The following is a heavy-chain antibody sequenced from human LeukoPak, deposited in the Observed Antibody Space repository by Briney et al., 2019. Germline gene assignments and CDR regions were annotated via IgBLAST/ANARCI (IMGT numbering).Heavy chain of an antibody. Sequence: SETLSLTCTVSGVSISSYYWSWIRQPPGKGLEWIGCIYTSGSTNYNPSLKSRVTISVDTSKNQFSLKLSSVTAADTAVYYCARVSSGYPEYYFDYWGQGTLVTVSS. J-gene: IGHJ4*02. CDR3: ARVSSGYPEYYFDY. CDR2: IYTSGST. V-gene: IGHV4-4*09. D-gene: IGHD3-22*01. CDR1: GVSISSYY.